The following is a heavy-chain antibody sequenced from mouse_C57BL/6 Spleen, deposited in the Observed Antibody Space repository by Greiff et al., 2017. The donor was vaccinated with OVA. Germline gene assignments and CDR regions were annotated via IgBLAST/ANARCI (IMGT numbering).Heavy chain of an antibody. CDR2: ISYDGSN. CDR3: ARDTTVEAY. CDR1: GYSITSGYY. Sequence: EVHLVASGPGLVKPSQSLSLTCSVTGYSITSGYYWNWIRQFPGNKLEWMGYISYDGSNNYNPSLKNRISITRDTSKNQFFLKLNSVTTEDTATYYCARDTTVEAYWGQGTLVTVSA. J-gene: IGHJ3*01. D-gene: IGHD1-1*01. V-gene: IGHV3-6*01.